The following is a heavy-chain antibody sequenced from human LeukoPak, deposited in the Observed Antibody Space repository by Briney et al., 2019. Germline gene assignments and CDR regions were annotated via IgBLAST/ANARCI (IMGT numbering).Heavy chain of an antibody. CDR1: GYSFATYW. Sequence: GESLKISCKGSGYSFATYWIGWVRQMPGEGLEWMGIIYPGDSDTRYSPSFQGQVTISVDKSISTAYLQWRSLKASDTAMYYCARPAYCGGDCYSDAFDIWGQGTMVTVSS. CDR3: ARPAYCGGDCYSDAFDI. J-gene: IGHJ3*02. V-gene: IGHV5-51*01. D-gene: IGHD2-21*01. CDR2: IYPGDSDT.